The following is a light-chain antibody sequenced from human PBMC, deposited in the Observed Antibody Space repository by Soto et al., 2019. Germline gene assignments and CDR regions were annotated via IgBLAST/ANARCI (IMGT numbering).Light chain of an antibody. Sequence: QSVLTQPPSASGSPGQSVTISCTGTSSDVGGYNYVSWYQQHPGKAPKLMIYEVSKRPSGVPDRFSGSKSGNTASLTVSGLRAEDEADYYCSSYAGSNNLVVFGGGTKVTVL. J-gene: IGLJ2*01. CDR3: SSYAGSNNLVV. CDR1: SSDVGGYNY. CDR2: EVS. V-gene: IGLV2-8*01.